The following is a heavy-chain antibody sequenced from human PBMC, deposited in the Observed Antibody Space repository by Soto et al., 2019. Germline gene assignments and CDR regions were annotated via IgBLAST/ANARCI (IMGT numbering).Heavy chain of an antibody. CDR2: IIPIVGTA. V-gene: IGHV1-69*12. D-gene: IGHD3-22*01. CDR1: GGTFRTYA. Sequence: QVQLVQSGAAVKKPGSSVKVSCKTSGGTFRTYAINWVRQAPGQGLEWMGGIIPIVGTANYAQKFQGRVTITADESTSTVYMELNNLRSEDTAVYYCTRSGGYYDSSGYWIYWGQGTLVTVSS. CDR3: TRSGGYYDSSGYWIY. J-gene: IGHJ4*02.